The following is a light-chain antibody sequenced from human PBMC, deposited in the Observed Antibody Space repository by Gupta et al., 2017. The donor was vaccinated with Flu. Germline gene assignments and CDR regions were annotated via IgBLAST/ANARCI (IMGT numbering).Light chain of an antibody. CDR3: AAWDDSLNGFYV. V-gene: IGLV1-44*01. CDR1: SSNIGSNT. J-gene: IGLJ1*01. Sequence: QSVLTQPPSASGTPGPRVTISCSGSSSNIGSNTVNWYQQLPGTAPKVLIYSNNQRPSGVPDRVSGSKSGTSASLAISGLQSEDEADYYCAAWDDSLNGFYVFGTGTVVTVL. CDR2: SNN.